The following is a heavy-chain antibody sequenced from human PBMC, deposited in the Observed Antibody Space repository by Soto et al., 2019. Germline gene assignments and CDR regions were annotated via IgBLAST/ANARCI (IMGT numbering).Heavy chain of an antibody. Sequence: PSETLSLTCTVSGGSISSGDYYYWTWIRQPPGKGLEWIGYIYYSGSTYYNPSLNSRVTISVDTSKNQFSLELSSVTAADTAVYYCARALIQAPHNYYYAVDVWGQGTTVTVSS. V-gene: IGHV4-30-4*01. J-gene: IGHJ6*02. CDR3: ARALIQAPHNYYYAVDV. CDR1: GGSISSGDYYY. CDR2: IYYSGST. D-gene: IGHD5-18*01.